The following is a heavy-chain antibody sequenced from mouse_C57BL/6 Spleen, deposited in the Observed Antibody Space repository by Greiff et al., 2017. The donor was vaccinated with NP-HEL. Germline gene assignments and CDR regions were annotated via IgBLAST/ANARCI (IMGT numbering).Heavy chain of an antibody. D-gene: IGHD2-4*01. J-gene: IGHJ4*01. V-gene: IGHV2-2*01. CDR1: GFSLTSYG. Sequence: VMLVESGPGLVQPSQSLSITCTVSGFSLTSYGVHWVRQSPGKGLAWLGVIWSGGSTDYNASCISRLSISKDKYKSQVFFKRNSLQADYTARYYCARKFNDWAMDYWGQGTSVTVSS. CDR2: IWSGGST. CDR3: ARKFNDWAMDY.